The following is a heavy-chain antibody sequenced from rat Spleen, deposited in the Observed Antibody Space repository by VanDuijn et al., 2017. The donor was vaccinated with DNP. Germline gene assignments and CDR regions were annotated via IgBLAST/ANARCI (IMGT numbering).Heavy chain of an antibody. CDR1: GYTFTTYY. J-gene: IGHJ1*01. D-gene: IGHD1-4*01. Sequence: QVQLQQSGAGLAKPGSSVKISCTASGYTFTTYYISWIKQTTGQDREYIGYINTGRGGTNYNEKFKGKATLTVDKSSSTAFMQLSSLTPDDSAVYYCARRRLPYWYFDFWGPGTMVTVSS. CDR3: ARRRLPYWYFDF. CDR2: INTGRGGT. V-gene: IGHV1-43*01.